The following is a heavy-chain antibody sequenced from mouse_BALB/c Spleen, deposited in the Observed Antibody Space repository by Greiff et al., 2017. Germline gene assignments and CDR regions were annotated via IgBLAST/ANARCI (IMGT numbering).Heavy chain of an antibody. CDR3: AYDYLRSLMDD. CDR1: GFNIKDTY. V-gene: IGHV14-3*02. D-gene: IGHD2-4*01. J-gene: IGHJ4*01. CDR2: IDPANGNT. Sequence: EVQLQQSGAELVKPGASVKLSCTASGFNIKDTYMHWVKQRPEQGLEWIGRIDPANGNTKYDPKFQGKATITADTSSNTAYLQLSSLTSEDTAVDDCAYDYLRSLMDDWGQGTSVTVSS.